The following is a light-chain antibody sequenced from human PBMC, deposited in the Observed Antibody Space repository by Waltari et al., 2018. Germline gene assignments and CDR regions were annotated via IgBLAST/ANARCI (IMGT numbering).Light chain of an antibody. CDR2: AAS. CDR1: QSISSS. Sequence: DTQMTQSPSTLSASVGARVTITCRASQSISSSLAWYQQKPGKAPKLLIYAASSLQSGVPSRFSGSGSGTDFTLTISSLQSEDFATYYCQQSYSTPRTFGQGTILEIK. J-gene: IGKJ2*01. CDR3: QQSYSTPRT. V-gene: IGKV1-39*01.